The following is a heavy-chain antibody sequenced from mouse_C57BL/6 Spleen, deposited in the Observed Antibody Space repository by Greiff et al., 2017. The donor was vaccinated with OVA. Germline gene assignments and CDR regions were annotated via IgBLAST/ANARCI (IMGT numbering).Heavy chain of an antibody. CDR3: ARGDYGSLYYAMDY. Sequence: QVQLQQSGPELVKPGASVKLSCKASGYTFTSYDINWVKQRPGQGLEWIGWIYPRDGSTKDNEKFKGKATLTVDTSSSTAYMELHSLTSEDSAVYFCARGDYGSLYYAMDYWGQGTSVTVSS. CDR1: GYTFTSYD. CDR2: IYPRDGST. J-gene: IGHJ4*01. V-gene: IGHV1-85*01. D-gene: IGHD1-1*01.